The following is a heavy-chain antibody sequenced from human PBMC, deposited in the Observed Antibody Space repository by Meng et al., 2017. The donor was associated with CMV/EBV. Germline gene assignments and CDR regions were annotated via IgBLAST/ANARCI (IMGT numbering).Heavy chain of an antibody. J-gene: IGHJ1*01. CDR1: GFTFSSYG. Sequence: GESLKISCAASGFTFSSYGMHWVRQAPGKGLEWVAVIWYDGSNKYYADSVKGRFTISRDNSKNTLYLQMNSLRAEDTAVYYCARSSGPRYFQHWGQGTLVTVSS. CDR2: IWYDGSNK. V-gene: IGHV3-33*01. CDR3: ARSSGPRYFQH.